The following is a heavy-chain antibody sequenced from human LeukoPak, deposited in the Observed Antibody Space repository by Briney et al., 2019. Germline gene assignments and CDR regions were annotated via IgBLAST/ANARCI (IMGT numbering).Heavy chain of an antibody. Sequence: GESLKISCKASEYRFTKEWIAWVGQIPGKGLEGMGIIYPGDSDTRYSPSFQGQVTISADESISTAYLQWSSLKASDTAMYYCARAYDSNGWLDYWGQGTLVTVSS. J-gene: IGHJ4*02. V-gene: IGHV5-51*01. D-gene: IGHD3-22*01. CDR2: IYPGDSDT. CDR1: EYRFTKEW. CDR3: ARAYDSNGWLDY.